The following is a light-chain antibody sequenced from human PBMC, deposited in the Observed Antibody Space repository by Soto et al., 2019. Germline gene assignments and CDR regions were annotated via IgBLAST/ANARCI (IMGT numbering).Light chain of an antibody. CDR3: QQYNNWPPLT. J-gene: IGKJ4*01. CDR2: GAS. V-gene: IGKV3-15*01. Sequence: EIVMTQSPATLSVSPGERATLSCRATQSISGNLAWYQQRPGQAPRLLIYGASTRATGIPARFSGSGSGTEFTLTISSLQSEDFAVYYCQQYNNWPPLTFGGGTKVEIK. CDR1: QSISGN.